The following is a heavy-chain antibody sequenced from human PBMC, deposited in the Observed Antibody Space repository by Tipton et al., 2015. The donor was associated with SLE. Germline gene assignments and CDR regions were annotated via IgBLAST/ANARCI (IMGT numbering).Heavy chain of an antibody. CDR3: ASTYSSSYYRLYSFDY. D-gene: IGHD6-13*01. CDR1: GGSISSSSYY. Sequence: TLSLTCTVSGGSISSSSYYWGWIRQPPGKGLEWIGSIYYSGSTYYNPSLKSRVTISVDTSKNQFSLKLSSVTAADTAVYYCASTYSSSYYRLYSFDYWGQGTLVTVSS. V-gene: IGHV4-39*01. J-gene: IGHJ4*02. CDR2: IYYSGST.